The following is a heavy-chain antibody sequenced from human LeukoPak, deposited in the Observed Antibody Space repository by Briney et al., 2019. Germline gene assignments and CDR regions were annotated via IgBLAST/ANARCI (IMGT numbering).Heavy chain of an antibody. CDR1: GFSLSTYW. J-gene: IGHJ4*02. CDR2: IKQDGSEK. D-gene: IGHD6-13*01. CDR3: ARDSAGNDY. Sequence: PGGTQRLSYAASGFSLSTYWLSWVRQAPGKGLEGVANIKQDGSEKYYVDSVKGRFTISRDNAKNSLHLQMNSLRAEDTAMYYCARDSAGNDYWGQGTLVTVSS. V-gene: IGHV3-7*01.